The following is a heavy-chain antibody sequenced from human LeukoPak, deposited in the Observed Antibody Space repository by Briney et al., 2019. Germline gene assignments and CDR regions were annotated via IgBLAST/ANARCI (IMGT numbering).Heavy chain of an antibody. Sequence: GGSLRLSCAASGVIFSSYAMSRVRQAPGKGLEWVSAISGSGGSTYYADSVKGRFTISRDNSKDTLYLQMNSLRAEDTAVYYCAKGGQCQGLGGNPYYFDSWGQGTLVTVSS. CDR1: GVIFSSYA. J-gene: IGHJ4*02. D-gene: IGHD6-19*01. CDR3: AKGGQCQGLGGNPYYFDS. CDR2: ISGSGGST. V-gene: IGHV3-23*01.